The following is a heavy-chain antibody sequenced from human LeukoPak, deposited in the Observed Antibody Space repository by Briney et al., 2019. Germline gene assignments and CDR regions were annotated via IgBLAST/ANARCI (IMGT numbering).Heavy chain of an antibody. D-gene: IGHD3-22*01. J-gene: IGHJ4*02. Sequence: GASVKVSCKASGYTFTSYDINWVRQATGQGLEWMGWMNPNSGNTGYAQKFQGRVIMTRNTSISTAYMELSSLRSEDTAVYYCARGRYYYDSSGYFGFDYWGQGTLVTVSS. CDR1: GYTFTSYD. CDR3: ARGRYYYDSSGYFGFDY. CDR2: MNPNSGNT. V-gene: IGHV1-8*01.